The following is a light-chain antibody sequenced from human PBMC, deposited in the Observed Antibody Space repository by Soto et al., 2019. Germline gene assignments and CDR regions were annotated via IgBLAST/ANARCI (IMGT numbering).Light chain of an antibody. J-gene: IGLJ2*01. CDR3: CSYAGSYTFLV. CDR1: TRDVGAYNY. Sequence: QSVLTQPRSVSGSPGQSVTISCTGTTRDVGAYNYVSWFQRHPGKAPKLIIYDADVRPSGVPHRFSGSKSGNTASLTISGLQAEDEADYYCCSYAGSYTFLVFGGGTKVTVL. CDR2: DAD. V-gene: IGLV2-11*01.